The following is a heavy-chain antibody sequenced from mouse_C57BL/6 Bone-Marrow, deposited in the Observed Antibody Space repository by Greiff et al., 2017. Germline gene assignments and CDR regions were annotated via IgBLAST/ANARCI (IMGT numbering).Heavy chain of an antibody. Sequence: QVQLQQSGAELVRPGASVTLSCKASGYTFTDYEMHWVKQTPVHVLEWIGSIDPETGGTAYNQKFTGKAILTADKSSSTAYMELRSLTSEDSAVYYCTRGYYYYGSPWFAYWGQGTLVTVSA. CDR1: GYTFTDYE. J-gene: IGHJ3*01. CDR2: IDPETGGT. CDR3: TRGYYYYGSPWFAY. V-gene: IGHV1-15*01. D-gene: IGHD1-1*01.